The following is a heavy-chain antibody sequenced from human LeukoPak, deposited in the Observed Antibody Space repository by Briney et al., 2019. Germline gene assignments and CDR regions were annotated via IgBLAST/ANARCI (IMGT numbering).Heavy chain of an antibody. D-gene: IGHD3-22*01. V-gene: IGHV3-23*01. CDR2: ISGSGGST. CDR1: GFTFSSYA. J-gene: IGHJ3*02. Sequence: GGSLRLSCAASGFTFSSYAMSWVRQAPGKGLEWVSAISGSGGSTYYADPVKGRFTISRDNSKNTLYLQMNSLRAEDTAVYYCAKDLLGIVVVSAFDIWGQGTMVTVSS. CDR3: AKDLLGIVVVSAFDI.